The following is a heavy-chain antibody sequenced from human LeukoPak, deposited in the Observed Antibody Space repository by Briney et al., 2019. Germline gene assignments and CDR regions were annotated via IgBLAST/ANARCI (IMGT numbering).Heavy chain of an antibody. V-gene: IGHV3-23*01. CDR2: ISGSGGST. CDR3: AKAGDNWSAYYYYYMDV. Sequence: PGGSLRLSCAASGFTFSSYAMSWVRQAPGKGLEWVSAISGSGGSTYYADSVKGRFTISRDNSKNTLYLQMNSLRAEDTAVYYCAKAGDNWSAYYYYYMDVWGKGTTVTVSS. J-gene: IGHJ6*03. D-gene: IGHD3-16*01. CDR1: GFTFSSYA.